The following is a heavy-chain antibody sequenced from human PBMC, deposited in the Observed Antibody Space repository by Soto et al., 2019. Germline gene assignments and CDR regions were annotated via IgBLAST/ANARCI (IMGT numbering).Heavy chain of an antibody. CDR2: IDPSDSYT. J-gene: IGHJ6*02. D-gene: IGHD2-8*01. Sequence: GESVKICCKGSGYSFTSYWISWVRQMPGKGLEWMGRIDPSDSYTNYSPSFQGHVTISADKSISTAYLQWSSLQASDTAMYYCARILGYCTNGVCPYYYGMDVWGQGTTVTVSS. CDR3: ARILGYCTNGVCPYYYGMDV. V-gene: IGHV5-10-1*01. CDR1: GYSFTSYW.